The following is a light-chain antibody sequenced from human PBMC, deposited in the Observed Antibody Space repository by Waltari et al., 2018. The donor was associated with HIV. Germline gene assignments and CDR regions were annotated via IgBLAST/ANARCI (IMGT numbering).Light chain of an antibody. Sequence: QSVLTQPPSASGTPGHGVTIFCSGSSPNIGSNTVNWYQQLQGTAPKLLTYNINRRPTGVPDRCSGSKYGTPASLDISGLQSEDATDYYCAACDDSLKGGRFGGGTKLTVL. CDR1: SPNIGSNT. CDR3: AACDDSLKGGR. CDR2: NIN. J-gene: IGLJ2*01. V-gene: IGLV1-44*01.